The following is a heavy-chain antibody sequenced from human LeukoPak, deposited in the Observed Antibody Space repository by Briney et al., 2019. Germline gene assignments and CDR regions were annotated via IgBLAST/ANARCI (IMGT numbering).Heavy chain of an antibody. CDR2: ISGSGGEV. CDR3: ARGYSSDY. CDR1: GFTFSRYW. D-gene: IGHD6-13*01. J-gene: IGHJ4*02. V-gene: IGHV3-21*01. Sequence: PGGSLRLSCAASGFTFSRYWMHWVRQAPGKGLEWVSGISGSGGEVWYVDSVKGRFTISRDNAKNSLYLQMNSLRAEDTAVYYCARGYSSDYWGQGTLVTVSS.